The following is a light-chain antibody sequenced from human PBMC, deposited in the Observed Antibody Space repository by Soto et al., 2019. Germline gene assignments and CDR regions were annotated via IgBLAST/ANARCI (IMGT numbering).Light chain of an antibody. CDR2: GVS. J-gene: IGKJ4*02. V-gene: IGKV3-20*01. CDR1: QSVTSSY. Sequence: EIVLTRSPGTVSLSPGERATLSCRASQSVTSSYLAWYQQKPGQAPRLLIYGVSSRATGIPDRFSGSGAGTDFTLTISRLEPEDFAVYYCQQYGDSPLTFGGGTKVDSK. CDR3: QQYGDSPLT.